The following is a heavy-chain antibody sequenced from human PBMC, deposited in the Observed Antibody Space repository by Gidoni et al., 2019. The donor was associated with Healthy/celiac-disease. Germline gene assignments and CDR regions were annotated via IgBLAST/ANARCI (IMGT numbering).Heavy chain of an antibody. D-gene: IGHD3-22*01. CDR3: AKGDYYDSSGYYLFDY. J-gene: IGHJ4*02. V-gene: IGHV3-30*18. Sequence: VQRVESGGGVVQPGRSLGLYCAASGLPFSGVGMPWVRQAPGKGLEWVAVISYDGSNKYYADSGKGRFTISRDNSKNTLYLQMNSLRAEDTAVYYCAKGDYYDSSGYYLFDYWGQGTLVTVSS. CDR2: ISYDGSNK. CDR1: GLPFSGVG.